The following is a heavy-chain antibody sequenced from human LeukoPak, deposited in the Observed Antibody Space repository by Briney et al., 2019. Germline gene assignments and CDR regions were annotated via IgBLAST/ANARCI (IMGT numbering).Heavy chain of an antibody. D-gene: IGHD1-26*01. Sequence: ASVKVSCKASGYTFTGYYMHWVRQAPGQGLEWMGWINPNSGGTNYAQKFLGSVTMPRHTSISTAYMELSRLRSDDTAVYYCARDSGSYDFDYWGQGTLVTVSS. CDR3: ARDSGSYDFDY. J-gene: IGHJ4*02. V-gene: IGHV1-2*02. CDR2: INPNSGGT. CDR1: GYTFTGYY.